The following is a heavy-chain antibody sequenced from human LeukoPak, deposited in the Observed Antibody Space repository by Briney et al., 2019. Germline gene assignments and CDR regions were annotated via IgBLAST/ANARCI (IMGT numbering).Heavy chain of an antibody. Sequence: SVKVSCKASGGTFSSYAISWVRQAPGQGLEWMGGIIPIFGTANYAQKFQGRVTITTDESTSTAYMELSSLRSEDTAVYYCGRSFAGGGGGGGKWGQGTLLTVSS. D-gene: IGHD2/OR15-2a*01. CDR3: GRSFAGGGGGGGK. J-gene: IGHJ4*02. CDR1: GGTFSSYA. V-gene: IGHV1-69*05. CDR2: IIPIFGTA.